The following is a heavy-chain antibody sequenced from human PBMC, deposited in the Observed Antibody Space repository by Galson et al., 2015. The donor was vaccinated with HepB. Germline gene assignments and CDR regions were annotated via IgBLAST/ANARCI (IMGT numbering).Heavy chain of an antibody. CDR1: GFPFGDYA. D-gene: IGHD3-22*01. Sequence: SLRLSCAASGFPFGDYAMSWVRQAPGKGLEWVSAISGSGGSTSYADSVKGRFTISRDNSKNTLYLQMNSLRAEDTAVYYCAKDPSVGYYDSSGQLEYWGQGTLVTVSS. J-gene: IGHJ4*02. CDR2: ISGSGGST. CDR3: AKDPSVGYYDSSGQLEY. V-gene: IGHV3-23*01.